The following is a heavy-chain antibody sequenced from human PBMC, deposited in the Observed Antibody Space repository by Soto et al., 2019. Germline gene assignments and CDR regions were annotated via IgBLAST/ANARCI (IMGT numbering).Heavy chain of an antibody. Sequence: ASVKVSCKASGYTFTSYDINWVRRATGQGLEWMGWMNPNSGNTGYAQKYQGRVTMTRNTSISTAYMELSSLRSEDTAVYYCARGPEYSSSWAPSYYYYYYMDVWGKGTTVTVSS. CDR1: GYTFTSYD. CDR3: ARGPEYSSSWAPSYYYYYYMDV. D-gene: IGHD6-13*01. J-gene: IGHJ6*03. V-gene: IGHV1-8*01. CDR2: MNPNSGNT.